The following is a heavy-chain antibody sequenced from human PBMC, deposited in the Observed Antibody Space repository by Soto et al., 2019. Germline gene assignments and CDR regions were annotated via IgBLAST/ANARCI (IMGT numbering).Heavy chain of an antibody. V-gene: IGHV3-23*01. CDR2: ISADGGST. CDR3: AKDVWWSSV. J-gene: IGHJ4*02. CDR1: GFTFNSRA. D-gene: IGHD2-21*01. Sequence: EERLLESGGGLVQPGGSLRLSCAASGFTFNSRAMNWVHQAPGKGLEWVSAISADGGSTWYADSVKGRFTISRDNSRNTLHLQMGSLRTEDTAIYYCAKDVWWSSVWGQGTLVTVSS.